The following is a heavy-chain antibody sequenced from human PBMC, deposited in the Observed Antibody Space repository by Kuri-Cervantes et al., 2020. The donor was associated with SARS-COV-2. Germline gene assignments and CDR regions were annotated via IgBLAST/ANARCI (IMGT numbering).Heavy chain of an antibody. CDR2: IIPIFVTA. CDR1: GGTFSSYA. CDR3: ARGYSSGLRPYAAFDI. D-gene: IGHD6-19*01. Sequence: SVKVSCKASGGTFSSYAISWVRQVPGQGLEWMGGIIPIFVTANYAQKFQGRVTITADESTSTAYMELSSLRSEDTAVYYCARGYSSGLRPYAAFDIWCQGTMDTVSS. J-gene: IGHJ3*02. V-gene: IGHV1-69*13.